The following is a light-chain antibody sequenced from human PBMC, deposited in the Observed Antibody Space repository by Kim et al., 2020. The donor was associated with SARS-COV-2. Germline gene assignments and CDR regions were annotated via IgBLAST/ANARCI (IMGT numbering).Light chain of an antibody. V-gene: IGLV8-61*01. CDR3: VLYMGGGIWV. CDR1: SGSVSTNYH. J-gene: IGLJ3*02. Sequence: GGPATLTCCLSSGSVSTNYHPSWFQQPPGQAPRMLIYIANSRSSGVPDRFSGSILGNKAALPIPGAQADDESDYYCVLYMGGGIWVFGGGTQLTVL. CDR2: IAN.